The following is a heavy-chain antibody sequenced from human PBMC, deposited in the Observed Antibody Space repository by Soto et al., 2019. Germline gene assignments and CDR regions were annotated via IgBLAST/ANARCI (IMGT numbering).Heavy chain of an antibody. V-gene: IGHV2-26*01. Sequence: QVTLKESGPVLVKPTETLTLTCTVSGFSLRNAGMGVSWIRQPPGKALEWLAHIFSHGGKYYSSSLNNRLTISKDTSKSQVVLTLTNVDPVDTATYYCARAEDLCSVDYWGPGTLVTVSS. CDR3: ARAEDLCSVDY. CDR2: IFSHGGK. J-gene: IGHJ4*02. D-gene: IGHD2-21*01. CDR1: GFSLRNAGMG.